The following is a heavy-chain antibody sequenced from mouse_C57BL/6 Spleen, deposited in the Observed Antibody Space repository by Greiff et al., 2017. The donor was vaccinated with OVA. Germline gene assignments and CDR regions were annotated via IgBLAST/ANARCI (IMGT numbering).Heavy chain of an antibody. V-gene: IGHV3-6*01. CDR3: ARAPSNYGWYFDV. Sequence: EVQLQQSGPGLVKPSQSLSLTCSVTGYSITSGYYWNWIRQFPGNKLEWMGYISYDGSNNYNPSLKNRISITRDTSKNQFFLKLNSVTTEDTATYYCARAPSNYGWYFDVWGTGTTVTVSS. CDR2: ISYDGSN. J-gene: IGHJ1*03. CDR1: GYSITSGYY. D-gene: IGHD2-5*01.